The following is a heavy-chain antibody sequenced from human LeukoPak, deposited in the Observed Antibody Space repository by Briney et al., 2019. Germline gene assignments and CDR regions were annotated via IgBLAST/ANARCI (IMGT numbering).Heavy chain of an antibody. CDR3: ARRPRAAAGFRAAFDI. CDR2: IKQDGSEK. J-gene: IGHJ3*02. CDR1: GFTFSSYW. V-gene: IGHV3-7*01. Sequence: AGGSLRLSCAASGFTFSSYWMSWVRQTPRKGLEWVANIKQDGSEKYYVDSVKGRFTISRDNAKNSLYLQMNSLRAEDTAVYYCARRPRAAAGFRAAFDIWGQGTMVTVSS. D-gene: IGHD6-13*01.